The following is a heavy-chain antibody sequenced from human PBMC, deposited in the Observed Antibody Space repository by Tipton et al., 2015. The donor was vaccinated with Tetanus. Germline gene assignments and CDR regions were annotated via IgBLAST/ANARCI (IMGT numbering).Heavy chain of an antibody. Sequence: TLSLTCTVSGASISDKKYYWGWIRQAPGKGLEWIASIYFEGSTYYSPSPRSRLTIDVDTSQNLFSLRLASVTAADTAVYYCARHLYGYWFDPWGQGAPVTVSS. D-gene: IGHD2/OR15-2a*01. V-gene: IGHV4-39*02. CDR3: ARHLYGYWFDP. CDR2: IYFEGST. CDR1: GASISDKKYY. J-gene: IGHJ5*02.